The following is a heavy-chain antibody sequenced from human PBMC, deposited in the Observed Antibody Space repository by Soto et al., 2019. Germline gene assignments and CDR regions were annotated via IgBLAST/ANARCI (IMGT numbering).Heavy chain of an antibody. CDR3: ARPHAPDYYGMDV. V-gene: IGHV5-51*01. CDR2: IYPGDSDT. J-gene: IGHJ6*02. Sequence: GESLKISCKGSGYSFTSYWIGWVRQMPGKVLEWMGIIYPGDSDTRYSPSLQGQVTISADKSISTAYLQWSSLKASDTAMYYCARPHAPDYYGMDVWGQGTTVTVS. CDR1: GYSFTSYW.